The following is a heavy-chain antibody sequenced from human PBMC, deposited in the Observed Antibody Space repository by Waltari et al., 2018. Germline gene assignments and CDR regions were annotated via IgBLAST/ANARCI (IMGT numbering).Heavy chain of an antibody. V-gene: IGHV3-30*18. CDR2: ISYDGGNN. Sequence: QVQLVESGGGVVQPGRSLRLSCVASGFSFSTYGMHWVRQAPGKGLEWVAVISYDGGNNYYADSVKGRFTISRDNSKNTLFLQVNSLRAADTAIYYCAKGRAAYGYYYFGMDVWGQGTTVTVSS. D-gene: IGHD4-17*01. CDR3: AKGRAAYGYYYFGMDV. CDR1: GFSFSTYG. J-gene: IGHJ6*02.